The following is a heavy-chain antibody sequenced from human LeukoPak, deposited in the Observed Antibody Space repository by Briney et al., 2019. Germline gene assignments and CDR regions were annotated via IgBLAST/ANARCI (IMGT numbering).Heavy chain of an antibody. D-gene: IGHD6-19*01. CDR2: ISAYNGNT. J-gene: IGHJ4*02. V-gene: IGHV1-18*01. CDR3: ARAKSVVVTGAGALGY. Sequence: ASVKVTCKASGYTCTSFGINWVRQAPGQGLEWMGWISAYNGNTNYAQKIQDRVTMTTDTSTRTAYMELRSLRSDDTAVYYCARAKSVVVTGAGALGYWGQGTLVTVSS. CDR1: GYTCTSFG.